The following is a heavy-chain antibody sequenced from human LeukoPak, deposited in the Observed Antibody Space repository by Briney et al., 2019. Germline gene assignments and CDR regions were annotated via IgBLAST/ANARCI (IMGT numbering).Heavy chain of an antibody. CDR1: GFTFSSYS. D-gene: IGHD5-18*01. CDR3: ARVSGYSYGLAN. Sequence: PGGSLRLSCAASGFTFSSYSMNWVRQAPGKGLEWVSSISSSSYIYYADSVKGRFTISRDNAKNSLYLQMNSLRAEDTAVYYCARVSGYSYGLANWGQGTLVTVSS. CDR2: ISSSSYI. J-gene: IGHJ4*02. V-gene: IGHV3-21*01.